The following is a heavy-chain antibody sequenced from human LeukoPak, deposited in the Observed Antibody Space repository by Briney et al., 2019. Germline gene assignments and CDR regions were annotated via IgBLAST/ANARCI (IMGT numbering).Heavy chain of an antibody. V-gene: IGHV1-18*01. J-gene: IGHJ4*02. Sequence: ASVKVSCKASGYTFTNYGISWVRQAPGQGLEWMGWSGPYNGNTNYAQKFQGRVTMTEDTSTDTAYMELSSLRSEDTAVYYCATIDGHYDSSGYWGQGTLVIVSS. CDR3: ATIDGHYDSSGY. CDR2: SGPYNGNT. D-gene: IGHD3-22*01. CDR1: GYTFTNYG.